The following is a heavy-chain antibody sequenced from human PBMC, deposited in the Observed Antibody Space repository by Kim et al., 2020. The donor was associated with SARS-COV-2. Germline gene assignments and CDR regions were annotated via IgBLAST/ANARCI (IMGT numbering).Heavy chain of an antibody. V-gene: IGHV2-5*01. CDR2: DK. J-gene: IGHJ4*02. Sequence: DKRYSPALKSRLTITKDTSKNQVVLTMTNMDPVDTATYYCAHTHPALDYWGQGTLVTVSS. CDR3: AHTHPALDY.